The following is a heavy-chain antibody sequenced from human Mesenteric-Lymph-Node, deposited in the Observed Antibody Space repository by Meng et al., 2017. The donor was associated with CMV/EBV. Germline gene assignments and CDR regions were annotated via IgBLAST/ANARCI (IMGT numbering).Heavy chain of an antibody. CDR2: IRYDGSNK. D-gene: IGHD2-15*01. J-gene: IGHJ6*02. CDR3: AKKGRVIGSLGGCSGGSCYSHFYYYGMDV. Sequence: GGSLRLSCAASGFTFSSYGMHWVRQAPGKGLEWVAFIRYDGSNKYYADSVKGRFTISRDNSKNTLYLQMNSLRAEDTAVYYCAKKGRVIGSLGGCSGGSCYSHFYYYGMDVWGQGTTVTVSS. V-gene: IGHV3-30*02. CDR1: GFTFSSYG.